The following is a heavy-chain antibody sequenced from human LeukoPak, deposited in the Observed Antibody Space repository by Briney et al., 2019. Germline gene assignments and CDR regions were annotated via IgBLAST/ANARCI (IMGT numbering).Heavy chain of an antibody. D-gene: IGHD4/OR15-4a*01. CDR2: ITHSGST. CDR3: ARHADYDSNWFDP. CDR1: GGSFSGYY. V-gene: IGHV4-34*01. Sequence: SETLSLTCGAYGGSFSGYYWSWIRQSTGKGLEWIGEITHSGSTRYNPSLKSRVTISVDRSKNQFSLKLSSVTAADTAVYYCARHADYDSNWFDPWGLGTQVTVSS. J-gene: IGHJ5*02.